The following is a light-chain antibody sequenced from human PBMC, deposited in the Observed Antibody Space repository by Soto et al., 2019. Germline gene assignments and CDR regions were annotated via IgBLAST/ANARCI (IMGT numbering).Light chain of an antibody. Sequence: EIVLTQSPATLSLSPGERATLSCRASQSVSSYLAWYQQKPGQAPRLLIYDVSNRATGIPARFSGNGSGTDFTLTISSLQPEDFAVYYCQQRSNWPRTFGQGTKVDIK. V-gene: IGKV3-11*01. J-gene: IGKJ1*01. CDR2: DVS. CDR1: QSVSSY. CDR3: QQRSNWPRT.